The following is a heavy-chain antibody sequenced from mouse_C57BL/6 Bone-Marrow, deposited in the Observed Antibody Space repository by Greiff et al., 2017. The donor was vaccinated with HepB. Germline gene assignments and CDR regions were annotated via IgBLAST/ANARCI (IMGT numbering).Heavy chain of an antibody. Sequence: VQGVESGPGLVAPSQSLSITCTVSGFSLTSYAISWVRQPPGKGLEWLGVIWTGGGTNYNSALKSRLSISKDNSKSQVFLKMNSLQTDDTARYYCATIVTTSPYWYFDVWGTGTTVTVSS. V-gene: IGHV2-9-1*01. J-gene: IGHJ1*03. D-gene: IGHD2-5*01. CDR2: IWTGGGT. CDR3: ATIVTTSPYWYFDV. CDR1: GFSLTSYA.